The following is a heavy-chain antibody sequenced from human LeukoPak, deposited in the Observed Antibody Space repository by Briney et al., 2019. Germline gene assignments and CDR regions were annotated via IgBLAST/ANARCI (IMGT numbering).Heavy chain of an antibody. Sequence: ASVKVSCKASGYTFTSYYMHWERQAPGQGLEWMGIINPSGGSTSYAQKFQGRVTMTRDTSTSTVYMELSSLRSEDTAVYYCARAKYSSSSQPGGWFDPWGQGTLVTVSS. CDR2: INPSGGST. CDR3: ARAKYSSSSQPGGWFDP. V-gene: IGHV1-46*01. CDR1: GYTFTSYY. D-gene: IGHD6-6*01. J-gene: IGHJ5*02.